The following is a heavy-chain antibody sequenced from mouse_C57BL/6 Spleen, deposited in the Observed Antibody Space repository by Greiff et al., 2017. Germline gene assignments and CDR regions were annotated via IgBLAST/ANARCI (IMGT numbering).Heavy chain of an antibody. D-gene: IGHD1-1*01. CDR1: GFNIKDDY. V-gene: IGHV14-4*01. CDR3: TSTVVATRYFDV. Sequence: VLLQQSGAELVRPGASVTLSCPASGFNIKDDYMHWVKHRPEQGLEWIGWIDPETADTEYASNFQGKATITADTSSNTAYLPLSSLTSEDTAVYYCTSTVVATRYFDVWGTGTLVTVSS. J-gene: IGHJ1*03. CDR2: IDPETADT.